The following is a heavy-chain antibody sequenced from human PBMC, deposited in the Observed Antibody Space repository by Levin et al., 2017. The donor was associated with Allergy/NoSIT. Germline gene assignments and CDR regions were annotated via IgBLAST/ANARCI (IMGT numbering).Heavy chain of an antibody. CDR1: GFTVSNNY. CDR3: ARDFFGSGSSWVAFDV. D-gene: IGHD3-10*01. Sequence: GESLKISCAASGFTVSNNYMNWVRLAPGKGLEWVSLITDDGDTYYADSVKGRFTISRDNFKNTLHLQMHSLRVEDTALYYCARDFFGSGSSWVAFDVWGQGTMVTVSS. J-gene: IGHJ3*01. V-gene: IGHV3-53*01. CDR2: ITDDGDT.